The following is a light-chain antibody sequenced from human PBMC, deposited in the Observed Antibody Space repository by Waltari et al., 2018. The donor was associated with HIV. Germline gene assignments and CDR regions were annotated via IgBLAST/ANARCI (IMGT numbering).Light chain of an antibody. J-gene: IGKJ1*01. CDR3: MQGTHWPRT. Sequence: DVVMTQSPLSLPVTLGQPASISCRSSQGLLNSDGYTYFDWIQQRPGRSPRRLIYEVSKRDSGVPDRFSGSGSGTNFTLKISRVEAEDVGIYYCMQGTHWPRTFGQGTKVEVK. V-gene: IGKV2-30*01. CDR2: EVS. CDR1: QGLLNSDGYTY.